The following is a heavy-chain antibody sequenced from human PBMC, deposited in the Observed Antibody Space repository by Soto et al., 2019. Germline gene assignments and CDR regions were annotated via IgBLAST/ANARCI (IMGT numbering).Heavy chain of an antibody. D-gene: IGHD2-21*01. J-gene: IGHJ3*01. V-gene: IGHV1-69*01. CDR3: ARELIVVVPMSPAFDV. CDR2: ITPVFGTR. CDR1: GGTFTSFA. Sequence: QVQLVQAGAEVTKPGSSVKVSCKASGGTFTSFAFSWVRQAPGQGLEWMGGITPVFGTRDYAQNFQGRLTITANDSTSTVFMELSSLRSEDTALYYCARELIVVVPMSPAFDVWGQGTIVTGSS.